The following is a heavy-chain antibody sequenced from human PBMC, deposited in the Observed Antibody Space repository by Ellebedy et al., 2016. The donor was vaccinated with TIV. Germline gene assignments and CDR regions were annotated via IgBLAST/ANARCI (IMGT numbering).Heavy chain of an antibody. J-gene: IGHJ4*02. D-gene: IGHD5-12*01. Sequence: GGSLRLSXAASGFSFSWHWMHWVRQAPGKGLVWVSRINNDGTATTYADSVKGRFTISRDISQNTVYLQMNSLRAEDTAVYYCARDGGGVGLRFPYWGQGTLVTVSS. CDR3: ARDGGGVGLRFPY. V-gene: IGHV3-74*01. CDR2: INNDGTAT. CDR1: GFSFSWHW.